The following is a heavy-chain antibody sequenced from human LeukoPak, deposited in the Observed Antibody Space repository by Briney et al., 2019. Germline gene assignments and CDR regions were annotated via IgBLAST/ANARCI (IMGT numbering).Heavy chain of an antibody. CDR1: GYTFTSYY. CDR2: INPSGGST. D-gene: IGHD7-27*01. J-gene: IGHJ4*02. V-gene: IGHV1-46*01. CDR3: ATEGAWGSSFDY. Sequence: GASVKVSCKASGYTFTSYYMHWVRQAPGQGLEWMGIINPSGGSTSYAQKFQGRVTMTRDTSTSTVYMELSSPRSEDTAVYYCATEGAWGSSFDYWGQGTLVTVSS.